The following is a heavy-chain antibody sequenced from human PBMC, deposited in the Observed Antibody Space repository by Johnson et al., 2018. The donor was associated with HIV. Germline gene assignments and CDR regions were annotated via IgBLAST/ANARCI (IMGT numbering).Heavy chain of an antibody. V-gene: IGHV3-66*02. Sequence: VQLLESGGGVVQPGGSLRLSCAASGFTVSSNYMSWVRQAPGKGLEWVSVIYSGSSTYSADSVKGRFIISRDNSKNTLYLQMNSLRAEATAVYYCARDLGERENEEWATDYYDFSIAYPVEGPRGVVGVFDIWGQGTMVTVSS. CDR3: ARDLGERENEEWATDYYDFSIAYPVEGPRGVVGVFDI. J-gene: IGHJ3*02. D-gene: IGHD3-3*01. CDR2: IYSGSST. CDR1: GFTVSSNY.